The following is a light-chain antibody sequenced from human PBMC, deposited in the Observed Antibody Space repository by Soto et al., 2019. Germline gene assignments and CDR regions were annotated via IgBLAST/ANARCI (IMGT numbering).Light chain of an antibody. J-gene: IGLJ3*02. V-gene: IGLV1-47*01. CDR1: SSNIGSNY. Sequence: QSVLTQPPSASGTPGQRVTISCSGSSSNIGSNYVYWYQQLPGTAPKLLIYRNNQRPSGVPDRFSGSKSGTSASLAIRGLXXEDEADYSCAAWDDSLSGWVFGGGTKLTVL. CDR3: AAWDDSLSGWV. CDR2: RNN.